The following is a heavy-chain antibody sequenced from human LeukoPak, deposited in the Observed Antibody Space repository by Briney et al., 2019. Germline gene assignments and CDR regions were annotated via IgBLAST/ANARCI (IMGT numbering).Heavy chain of an antibody. CDR1: GGSISSYY. V-gene: IGHV4-59*01. Sequence: SETLSLTCTVSGGSISSYYWSWIRQPPGKGLEWIGYIYYSGSTNYNPSLKSRVTISLDTSKKQFSLKLSSVTAADTAVYYCARESNYYDSSGYWGIEDWGQGTLVTVSS. CDR3: ARESNYYDSSGYWGIED. D-gene: IGHD3-22*01. J-gene: IGHJ4*02. CDR2: IYYSGST.